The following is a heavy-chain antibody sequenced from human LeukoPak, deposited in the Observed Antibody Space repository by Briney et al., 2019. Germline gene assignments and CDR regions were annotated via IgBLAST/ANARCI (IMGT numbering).Heavy chain of an antibody. V-gene: IGHV1-2*02. CDR2: INPNDGDT. D-gene: IGHD2-2*01. CDR3: ARANFLYCSSSTCLFDY. J-gene: IGHJ4*02. Sequence: ASVKVSCKASGYTFTDYYMHWVRQAPGQGFEWMGWINPNDGDTDYAQKFQGRVTMTRDTSISTAHMEVSRLRSDDTAVYCCARANFLYCSSSTCLFDYWGQGTLVTVSS. CDR1: GYTFTDYY.